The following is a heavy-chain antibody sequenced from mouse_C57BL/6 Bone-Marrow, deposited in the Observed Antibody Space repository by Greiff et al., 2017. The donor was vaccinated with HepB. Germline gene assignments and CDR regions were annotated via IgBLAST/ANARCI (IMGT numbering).Heavy chain of an antibody. Sequence: VQLQQSGAELVKPGASVKMSCKASGYTFTTYPIEWVKQNHGKSLEWIGNFHPYNDDTKYNEKFKGKATLTVEKSSSTVYLELSRLTSDDSAVYYCARGYYYGSSYVHWYFEVWGTGTTVTVSS. J-gene: IGHJ1*03. D-gene: IGHD1-1*01. V-gene: IGHV1-47*01. CDR2: FHPYNDDT. CDR3: ARGYYYGSSYVHWYFEV. CDR1: GYTFTTYP.